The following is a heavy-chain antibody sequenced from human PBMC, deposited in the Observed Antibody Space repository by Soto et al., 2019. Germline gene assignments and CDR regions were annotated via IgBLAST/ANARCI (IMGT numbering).Heavy chain of an antibody. CDR3: ARGAWASAFDI. CDR2: IYYSGIT. V-gene: IGHV4-59*08. Sequence: QVQLQESGPGLVKPSETLSLTCTVSGGSISSYYWSWIRQPPGKGLEWIGYIYYSGITNYNPSLKSRVTISVETSKNQFSLKRSSVTAADTAVYYCARGAWASAFDIWGQGTMVTVSS. J-gene: IGHJ3*02. D-gene: IGHD7-27*01. CDR1: GGSISSYY.